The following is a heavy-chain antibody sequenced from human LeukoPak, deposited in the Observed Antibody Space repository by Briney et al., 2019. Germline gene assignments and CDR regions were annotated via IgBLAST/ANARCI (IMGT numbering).Heavy chain of an antibody. D-gene: IGHD5-12*01. Sequence: GGSLRLSCTASGFTFSGSAMHWVRQASGKGLEWVGRIRSKANSYATAYAASVKGRFTISRDDSKNAAYLQMNSLKTEDTAVYYCTRISGYENYWGQGTLVTVSS. CDR3: TRISGYENY. CDR1: GFTFSGSA. V-gene: IGHV3-73*01. J-gene: IGHJ4*02. CDR2: IRSKANSYAT.